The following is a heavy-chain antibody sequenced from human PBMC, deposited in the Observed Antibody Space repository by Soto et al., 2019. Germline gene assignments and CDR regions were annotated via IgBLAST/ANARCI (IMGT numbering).Heavy chain of an antibody. CDR2: ISRDSSYI. J-gene: IGHJ6*02. V-gene: IGHV3-21*01. D-gene: IGHD4-17*01. CDR1: GFTFSSFS. Sequence: EVQLVESGGGLVKPGGSMRLSCAASGFTFSSFSMSWVRQAPGKGLEWVSSISRDSSYIYYTDSLKDRVTISRDNAKNSLYLHMNSLSAEDTAVYYCARVYGDYYYYYGLDVWGQGTTVTVSS. CDR3: ARVYGDYYYYYGLDV.